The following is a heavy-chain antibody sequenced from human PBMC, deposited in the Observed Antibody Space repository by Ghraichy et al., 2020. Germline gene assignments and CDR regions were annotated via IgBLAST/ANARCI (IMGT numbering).Heavy chain of an antibody. D-gene: IGHD3-3*01. CDR3: ARQVGADYDFWSGYYQHYYYYYMDV. Sequence: SETLSLTCTVSGGSISSSSYYWGWIRQPPGKGLEWIGSIYYSGSTYYNPSLKSRVTISVDTSKNQFSLKLSSVTAADTAVYYCARQVGADYDFWSGYYQHYYYYYMDVWGKGTTVTVSS. CDR1: GGSISSSSYY. CDR2: IYYSGST. J-gene: IGHJ6*03. V-gene: IGHV4-39*01.